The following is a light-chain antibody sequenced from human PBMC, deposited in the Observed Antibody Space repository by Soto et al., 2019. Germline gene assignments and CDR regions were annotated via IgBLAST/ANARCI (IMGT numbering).Light chain of an antibody. CDR3: PSYDSSLRVV. CDR1: SSNIGAGYD. CDR2: GNS. J-gene: IGLJ2*01. V-gene: IGLV1-40*01. Sequence: QSVLTQPPSVSGAPGQRVTISCTGSSSNIGAGYDVHWYQQLPGTAPKLLIYGNSNRPSGVPDRFSGSKSGTSASLAITGLQAEDEADYYCPSYDSSLRVVFGGGTKLPVL.